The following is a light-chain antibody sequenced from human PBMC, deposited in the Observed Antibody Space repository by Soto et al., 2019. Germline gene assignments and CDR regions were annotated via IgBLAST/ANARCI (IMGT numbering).Light chain of an antibody. CDR3: SSYTTAGTYV. J-gene: IGLJ1*01. Sequence: QSALTQPPSASGSPGQSVTISCTGTSSDVGTYKYVSWYQQHPGKAPKLMIYEVTKRPSGVPDRFSGSKSANTASLTISGLQAEDEADYYCSSYTTAGTYVFGPGTKVTVL. V-gene: IGLV2-8*01. CDR2: EVT. CDR1: SSDVGTYKY.